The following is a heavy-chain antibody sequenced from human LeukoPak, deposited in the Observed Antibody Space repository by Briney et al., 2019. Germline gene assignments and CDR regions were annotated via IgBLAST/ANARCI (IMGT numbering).Heavy chain of an antibody. Sequence: SQTLSLTCTVSGGSISSGGYYWGWIRQPAGEGLEWIGHIYTSGSTNYNPSLKSRVTISVDTSKNQFSLKLSSVTAADTAVYYCARLWGHDYGLDYWGQGTLVTVSS. D-gene: IGHD4-17*01. V-gene: IGHV4-61*09. J-gene: IGHJ4*02. CDR2: IYTSGST. CDR3: ARLWGHDYGLDY. CDR1: GGSISSGGYY.